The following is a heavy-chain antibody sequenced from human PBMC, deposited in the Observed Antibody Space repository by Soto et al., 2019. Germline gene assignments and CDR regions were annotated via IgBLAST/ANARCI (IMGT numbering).Heavy chain of an antibody. CDR2: IWYDGSNK. Sequence: GGSLRLSCAASGFTFSSYGMHWVRQAPGKGLEWVAVIWYDGSNKYYADSVKGRFTISRDNSKNTLYLQMNSLRAEDTAVYYCARERVAARPTDDAFDIWGQGTMVTVSS. D-gene: IGHD6-6*01. CDR3: ARERVAARPTDDAFDI. V-gene: IGHV3-33*01. J-gene: IGHJ3*02. CDR1: GFTFSSYG.